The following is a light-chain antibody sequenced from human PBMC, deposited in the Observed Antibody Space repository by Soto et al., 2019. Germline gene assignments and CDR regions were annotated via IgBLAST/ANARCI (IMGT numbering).Light chain of an antibody. V-gene: IGLV2-14*03. CDR1: SSDVGGYNY. CDR2: EVS. CDR3: TSFTSSNTWV. J-gene: IGLJ3*02. Sequence: SLLTQPASVSGSPGQSITISCTGTSSDVGGYNYVSWFQQHPGKAPKLKIYEVSNRPSGVSNRFSGSKSGYTASLTISELQAEDEADYYCTSFTSSNTWVFGGGTKVTVL.